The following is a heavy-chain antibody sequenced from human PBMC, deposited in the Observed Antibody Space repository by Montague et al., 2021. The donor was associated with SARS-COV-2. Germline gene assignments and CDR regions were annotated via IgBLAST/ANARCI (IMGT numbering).Heavy chain of an antibody. CDR3: ARARGIGNYYYGMDV. J-gene: IGHJ6*02. CDR1: GFTFSSYS. Sequence: SLRLYCAASGFTFSSYSMNWVRQAPGKGLEWVSSISSSSSYIYYTDSVMGRFTISRDNAKNSLYLQMNSLRAEDTAVYYCARARGIGNYYYGMDVWGQGTTLTVSS. D-gene: IGHD2-21*01. CDR2: ISSSSSYI. V-gene: IGHV3-21*01.